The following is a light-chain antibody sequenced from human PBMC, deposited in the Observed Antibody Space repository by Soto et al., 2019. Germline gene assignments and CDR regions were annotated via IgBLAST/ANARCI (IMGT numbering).Light chain of an antibody. V-gene: IGLV2-18*02. J-gene: IGLJ1*01. CDR1: SSDVGNYNR. CDR3: SSYTSSSPYV. Sequence: QSALTQPPSVSGSPGQSVTISCTGTSSDVGNYNRVSWYQQPPGTAPKLIIYEVSNRPSGVSNRFSGSKSGNTASLTISGLQAEDEADYYCSSYTSSSPYVFGTGTKLTVL. CDR2: EVS.